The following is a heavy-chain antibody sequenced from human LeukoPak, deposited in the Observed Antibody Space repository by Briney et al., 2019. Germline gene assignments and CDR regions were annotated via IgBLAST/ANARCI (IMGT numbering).Heavy chain of an antibody. CDR1: GFTFSSYA. V-gene: IGHV3-23*01. CDR2: ISGSGGST. D-gene: IGHD2-15*01. J-gene: IGHJ3*02. Sequence: GGSLRLSCAASGFTFSSYAMSWVRQAPGKGLEWVSAISGSGGSTYYADSVKGRFTVSRDNAKNSLLLQMNSLRAEDTALYYCARGYSRAAFDIWGQGTMVTVSS. CDR3: ARGYSRAAFDI.